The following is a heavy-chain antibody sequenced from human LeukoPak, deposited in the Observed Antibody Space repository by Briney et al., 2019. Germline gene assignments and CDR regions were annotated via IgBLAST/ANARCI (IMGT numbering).Heavy chain of an antibody. CDR2: IRSKANSYAT. V-gene: IGHV3-73*01. J-gene: IGHJ5*02. Sequence: GGSLKLSCAASGFTLSGSAMHWVRQASGKGLEWVGRIRSKANSYATAYAASVKGRFTISRDDSKNTAYLQMNSLKTEDTAVYYCTRHDSSGYSWGQGTLVTVSS. CDR3: TRHDSSGYS. CDR1: GFTLSGSA. D-gene: IGHD3-22*01.